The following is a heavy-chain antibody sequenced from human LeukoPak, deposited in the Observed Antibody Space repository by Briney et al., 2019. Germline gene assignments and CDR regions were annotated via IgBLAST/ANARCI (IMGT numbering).Heavy chain of an antibody. CDR1: GGSISSGNYY. V-gene: IGHV4-31*03. Sequence: SGTLSLTCNVSGGSISSGNYYWSWIRQHPGKGLEWIGYIYDSGSTHYNPSLKSRVTISADTSKNQFSLNMSSVTAADTAVYYCARDSSGWSSVDYWGQGTLVTVSS. CDR2: IYDSGST. CDR3: ARDSSGWSSVDY. J-gene: IGHJ4*02. D-gene: IGHD6-19*01.